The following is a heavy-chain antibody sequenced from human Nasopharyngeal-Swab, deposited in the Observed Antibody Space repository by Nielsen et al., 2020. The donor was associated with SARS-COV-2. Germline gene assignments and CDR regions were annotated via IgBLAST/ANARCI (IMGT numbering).Heavy chain of an antibody. Sequence: GGSLRLSCAASEFTFSSYWMSWVRQAPGKGLEWVANIKQDGSEKYYVDSLKGRFTISRDNAKNSLYLQMNSLRAEDTAVYYCARDKGDGYNSDYYYMDVWGKGTTVTVSS. D-gene: IGHD5-24*01. CDR3: ARDKGDGYNSDYYYMDV. V-gene: IGHV3-7*05. J-gene: IGHJ6*03. CDR2: IKQDGSEK. CDR1: EFTFSSYW.